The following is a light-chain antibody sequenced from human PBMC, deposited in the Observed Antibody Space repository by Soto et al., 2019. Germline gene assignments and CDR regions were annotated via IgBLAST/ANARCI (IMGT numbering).Light chain of an antibody. Sequence: IVLPQTPGTLSLSPGERATLSCRASQSVSGIYLAWYQQKPGQAPRLLIYGASSRATGIPDRFSGSGSGTEFTLTISSLQPDDFATYYCQHYNSYAEACGQGTKGDI. J-gene: IGKJ1*01. CDR1: QSVSGIY. CDR3: QHYNSYAEA. V-gene: IGKV3-20*01. CDR2: GAS.